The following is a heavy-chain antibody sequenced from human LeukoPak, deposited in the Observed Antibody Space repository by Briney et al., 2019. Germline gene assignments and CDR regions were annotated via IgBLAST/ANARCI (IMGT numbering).Heavy chain of an antibody. V-gene: IGHV4-4*07. CDR1: GGSISSYY. D-gene: IGHD5-18*01. CDR3: ARGRIQLWSGAFDY. Sequence: PSETLSLTCTVSGGSISSYYWSWIRQPAGKGLEWIGRIYTSGSTNYNPSLKSRVTISVDKSKNQFSLKLSSVTAADTAVYYCARGRIQLWSGAFDYWGQGTLVSVSS. CDR2: IYTSGST. J-gene: IGHJ4*02.